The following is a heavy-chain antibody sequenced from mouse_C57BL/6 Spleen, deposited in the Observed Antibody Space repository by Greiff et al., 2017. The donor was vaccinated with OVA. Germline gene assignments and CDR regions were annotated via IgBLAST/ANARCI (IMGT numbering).Heavy chain of an antibody. CDR1: GYTFTSYG. Sequence: VQLQQSGAELARPGASVKLSCKASGYTFTSYGISWVKQRTGQGLEWIGEIYPRSGNTYYNEKFKGKATLTADKSSSTAYMELRSLTSEDSAVYFCAREGDRGGNFDYWGQGTTLTVSS. J-gene: IGHJ2*01. D-gene: IGHD3-3*01. V-gene: IGHV1-81*01. CDR3: AREGDRGGNFDY. CDR2: IYPRSGNT.